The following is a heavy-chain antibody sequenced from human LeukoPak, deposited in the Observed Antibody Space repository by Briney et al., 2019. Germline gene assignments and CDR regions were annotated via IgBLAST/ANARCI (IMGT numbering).Heavy chain of an antibody. CDR2: IYYSGST. Sequence: SETLSLTCTVSGGSISSYYWSWTRQPPGKGLEWIGYIYYSGSTNYNPSLKSRVTISVDTSKNQFSLKLSSVTAADTAVYYCARWSGSVTARNYYYYMDVWGEGTTVTVSS. V-gene: IGHV4-59*08. CDR1: GGSISSYY. D-gene: IGHD6-6*01. CDR3: ARWSGSVTARNYYYYMDV. J-gene: IGHJ6*03.